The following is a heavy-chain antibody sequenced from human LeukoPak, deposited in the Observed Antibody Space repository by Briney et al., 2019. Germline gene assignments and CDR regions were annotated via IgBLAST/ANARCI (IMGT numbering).Heavy chain of an antibody. CDR2: IKPDGSEK. CDR3: ASQSRPTSDGSSPVF. J-gene: IGHJ4*02. CDR1: GFTFSFYW. D-gene: IGHD2-15*01. V-gene: IGHV3-7*01. Sequence: GGSLRLSCAASGFTFSFYWMRWVRQAPGKGLECVANIKPDGSEKYYVDSVKGRFTISRDNAKNSLYLQMNSLTAEDTAVYYCASQSRPTSDGSSPVFWGQGTLVTVSS.